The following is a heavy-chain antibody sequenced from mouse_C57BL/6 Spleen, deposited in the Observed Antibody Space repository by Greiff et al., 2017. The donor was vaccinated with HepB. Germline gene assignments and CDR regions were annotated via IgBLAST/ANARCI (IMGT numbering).Heavy chain of an antibody. CDR1: GYTFTDYE. Sequence: VKLMESGAELVRPGASVTLSCKASGYTFTDYEMHWVKQTPVHGLEWIGAIDPETGGTAYNQKFKGKAILTADKSSSTAYMELRSLTSEDSAVYYCTRKGYYYGSSYGYWGQGTTLTVSS. CDR2: IDPETGGT. J-gene: IGHJ2*01. CDR3: TRKGYYYGSSYGY. D-gene: IGHD1-1*01. V-gene: IGHV1-15*01.